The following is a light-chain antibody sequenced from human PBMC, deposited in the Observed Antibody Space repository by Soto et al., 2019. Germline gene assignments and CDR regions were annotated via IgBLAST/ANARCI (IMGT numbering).Light chain of an antibody. CDR2: DVT. J-gene: IGLJ1*01. Sequence: QSVLTQPASVSGCPGQSITISCTGTSSDVCGYNYVSWYQQQPGKAPKFMIYDVTNRPSGVSNRFSGSKSGNTASLTISGLQAEDEADYYCCSYTTSNTRQIVFGTGTKVTVL. CDR1: SSDVCGYNY. CDR3: CSYTTSNTRQIV. V-gene: IGLV2-14*01.